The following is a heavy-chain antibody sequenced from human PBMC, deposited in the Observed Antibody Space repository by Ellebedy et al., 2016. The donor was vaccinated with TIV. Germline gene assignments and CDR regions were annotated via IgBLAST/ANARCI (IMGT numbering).Heavy chain of an antibody. J-gene: IGHJ4*02. D-gene: IGHD3-10*01. Sequence: ASVKVSCXASGYTFTRYDINWVRQATGQGLEWMGWMNPNSGNTGYAQKFQGRVTMTRNTSISTAYMELSSLRSEDTAVYYCAIVAYGSGSYYLHYYFDYWGQGTLVTVSS. CDR2: MNPNSGNT. V-gene: IGHV1-8*01. CDR3: AIVAYGSGSYYLHYYFDY. CDR1: GYTFTRYD.